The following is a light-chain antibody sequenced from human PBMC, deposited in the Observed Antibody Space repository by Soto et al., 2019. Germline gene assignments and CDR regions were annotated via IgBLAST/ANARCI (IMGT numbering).Light chain of an antibody. Sequence: DIQMTQSPSSLFASVGHRGTITCRASQSISSYLNRYQQKPGKAPKLLIYAASSLQSGVTSRFSGSGSGTDFTLTISSLQPEDFATYYCQPSYSTTITFGQVTRLEIK. CDR2: AAS. CDR3: QPSYSTTIT. CDR1: QSISSY. J-gene: IGKJ5*01. V-gene: IGKV1-39*01.